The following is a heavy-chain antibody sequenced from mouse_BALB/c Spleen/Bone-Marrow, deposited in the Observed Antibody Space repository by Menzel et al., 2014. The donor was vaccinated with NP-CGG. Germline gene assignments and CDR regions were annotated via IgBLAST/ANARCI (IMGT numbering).Heavy chain of an antibody. CDR2: INPSNGGT. Sequence: VKLVESGAELVKPGASVKLSCKASGYTFTSHWMHWVKLRPGQGFEWIGEINPSNGGTNYNEKFKRKATLTVDKSSSTAYMQLSSLTSEDSAVYYCTIGGFDYWGQGTTLTVSS. CDR1: GYTFTSHW. V-gene: IGHV1S16*01. J-gene: IGHJ2*01. CDR3: TIGGFDY.